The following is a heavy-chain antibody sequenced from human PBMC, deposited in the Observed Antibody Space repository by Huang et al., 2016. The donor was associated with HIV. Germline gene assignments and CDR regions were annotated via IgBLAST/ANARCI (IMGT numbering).Heavy chain of an antibody. V-gene: IGHV3-23*01. CDR1: GFAFSKNP. CDR2: IRIGAGT. J-gene: IGHJ4*02. CDR3: VRGGAELTD. D-gene: IGHD1-7*01. Sequence: EVQLLESGGGPVQPGGSLRLSCAASGFAFSKNPMTWVRQPPGKGLELASAIRIGAGTAYIDAVRGRFTISRDNSKNTLTLQMNSLRVEDTAIYYCVRGGAELTDWGQGTLVTVSS.